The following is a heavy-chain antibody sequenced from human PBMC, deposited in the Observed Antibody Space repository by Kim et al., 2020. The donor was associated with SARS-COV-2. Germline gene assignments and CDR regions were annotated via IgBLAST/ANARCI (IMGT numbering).Heavy chain of an antibody. Sequence: SETLSLTCTVSGGSISSYYWSWIRQPPGKELEWIGYIYYSGSTNYNPSLKSRVTISVDTSKNQFSLKLSSATAADTAVYYCARTLYSSSSPTKTPDAFDIWGQGTMVTVSS. J-gene: IGHJ3*02. CDR2: IYYSGST. CDR3: ARTLYSSSSPTKTPDAFDI. CDR1: GGSISSYY. V-gene: IGHV4-59*01. D-gene: IGHD6-6*01.